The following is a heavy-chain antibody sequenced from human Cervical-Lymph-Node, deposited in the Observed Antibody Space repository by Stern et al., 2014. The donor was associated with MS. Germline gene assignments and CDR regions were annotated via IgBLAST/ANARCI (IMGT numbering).Heavy chain of an antibody. CDR3: AKEGILVASFDY. J-gene: IGHJ4*02. CDR1: GFTFSSYA. CDR2: ISGSGDST. V-gene: IGHV3-23*04. D-gene: IGHD6-19*01. Sequence: EVQLVESGGRLVQPGGSLRLSCAASGFTFSSYAMSWVRQAPGKGLEWVSAISGSGDSTCYADSVKGRFTISRDNSKNTLYLQMNSLRADDTAVYYCAKEGILVASFDYWGQGTLVTVSS.